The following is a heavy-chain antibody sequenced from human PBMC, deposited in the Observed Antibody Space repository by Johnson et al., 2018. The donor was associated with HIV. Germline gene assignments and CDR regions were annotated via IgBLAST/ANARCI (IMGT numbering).Heavy chain of an antibody. CDR2: IIFDGVYK. CDR1: GFPFRDSA. J-gene: IGHJ3*02. D-gene: IGHD1-26*01. CDR3: ARERSGSYYGDAFDI. V-gene: IGHV3-30*14. Sequence: QVQLVESGGGVVQPGTSLTLSCAASGFPFRDSAMHWVRQAPGWGMEWLAVIIFDGVYKHHADSVKGRFTISRDNSKNTLYLQMGSLRAEDMAVYYCARERSGSYYGDAFDIWGQGTVVTVSS.